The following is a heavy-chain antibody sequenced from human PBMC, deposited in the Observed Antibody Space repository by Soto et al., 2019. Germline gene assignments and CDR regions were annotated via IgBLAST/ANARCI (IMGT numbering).Heavy chain of an antibody. CDR3: ARGGVVAGTGDYYYYYGMDV. CDR1: GFTFSSYG. V-gene: IGHV3-33*01. J-gene: IGHJ6*02. Sequence: GGSLRLSCAASGFTFSSYGMHWVRQAPGKGLEWVAVIWYDGSNKYYADSVKGRFTISRDNSKNTLYLQMNSLRAEDTAVYYCARGGVVAGTGDYYYYYGMDVWGQGTTVTVSS. D-gene: IGHD6-19*01. CDR2: IWYDGSNK.